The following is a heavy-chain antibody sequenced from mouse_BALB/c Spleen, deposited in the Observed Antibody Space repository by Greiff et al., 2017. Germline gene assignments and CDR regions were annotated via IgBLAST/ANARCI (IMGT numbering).Heavy chain of an antibody. CDR1: GFTFSSYG. Sequence: EVKLMESGGGLVQPGGSLKLSCAASGFTFSSYGMSWVRQTPDKRLELVATINSNGGRTYYPDTVKGRFTISRDNAKNTLYLQMSSLKSEDTAMYYCARPEDVWGAGTTVTVSS. J-gene: IGHJ1*01. CDR2: INSNGGRT. V-gene: IGHV5-6-3*01. CDR3: ARPEDV.